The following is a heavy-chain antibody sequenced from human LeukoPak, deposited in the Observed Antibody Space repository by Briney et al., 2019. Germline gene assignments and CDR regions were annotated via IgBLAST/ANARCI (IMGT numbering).Heavy chain of an antibody. CDR3: AREVVAAAGTVDY. V-gene: IGHV4-39*02. D-gene: IGHD6-13*01. CDR2: IFYTGNT. CDR1: DGSISSSNYY. J-gene: IGHJ4*02. Sequence: TPSETLSLTCTVSDGSISSSNYYWAWIRQPPGKGLEWIANIFYTGNTYYNPSLKSRVTILIDTSKNQFSLRLSSVTATDTAVYYCAREVVAAAGTVDYWGQGTLVIVSS.